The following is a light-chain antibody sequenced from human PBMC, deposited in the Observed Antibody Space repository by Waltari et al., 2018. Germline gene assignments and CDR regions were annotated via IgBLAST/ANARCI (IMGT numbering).Light chain of an antibody. CDR3: AGWDDSLNGWV. CDR2: TDN. V-gene: IGLV1-44*01. Sequence: QSVLTQPPSASGTPGQRVTISCSGTSSNIGFNPVSWYQQVPGTAPKLLIYTDNQRPSGVPDRFSGSKSGSSASLAISGLQSEDEADYYCAGWDDSLNGWVFGGGTKVTVV. CDR1: SSNIGFNP. J-gene: IGLJ3*02.